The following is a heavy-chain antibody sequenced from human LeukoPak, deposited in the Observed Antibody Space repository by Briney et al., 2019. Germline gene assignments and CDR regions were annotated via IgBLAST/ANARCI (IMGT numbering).Heavy chain of an antibody. CDR2: MTGPADTT. V-gene: IGHV3-23*01. J-gene: IGHJ4*02. CDR1: GFKFKNFA. Sequence: PGGSLRLSCAASGFKFKNFAMSWVRQAPGKGPEWLSAMTGPADTTYYAESVKGRFTISRDYSKSMVYLQMNSLRVEDTAIYYCAKGAEIDHWGQGTLVTVSS. CDR3: AKGAEIDH.